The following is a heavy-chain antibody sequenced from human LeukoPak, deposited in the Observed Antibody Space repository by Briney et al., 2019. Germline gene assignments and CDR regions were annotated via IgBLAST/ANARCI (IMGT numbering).Heavy chain of an antibody. V-gene: IGHV3-21*01. Sequence: SGGSLRLSCAASGFTFSTYSMIWVRQAPGKGLEWVSSISSGSRYIYSADSMKGRFTISRDNTKNSLYLQMNGLRAEDTAVYYCARVQEAAAFGYWGQGTLVTVSS. CDR1: GFTFSTYS. D-gene: IGHD6-13*01. CDR3: ARVQEAAAFGY. J-gene: IGHJ4*02. CDR2: ISSGSRYI.